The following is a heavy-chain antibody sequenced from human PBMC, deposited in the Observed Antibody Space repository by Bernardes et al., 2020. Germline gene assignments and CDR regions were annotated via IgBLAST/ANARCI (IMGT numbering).Heavy chain of an antibody. Sequence: GASLKISCKGSGYSFTSYLIAWVRQMPGKGLEWMGIIYPGDSDTRYSPSFQGQVTISADKSISTAYLQWSSLKASDTAMYYCARAPDQDNGGGAYYFDYWGQGILVTVSS. CDR2: IYPGDSDT. CDR1: GYSFTSYL. J-gene: IGHJ4*02. V-gene: IGHV5-51*01. CDR3: ARAPDQDNGGGAYYFDY. D-gene: IGHD4-17*01.